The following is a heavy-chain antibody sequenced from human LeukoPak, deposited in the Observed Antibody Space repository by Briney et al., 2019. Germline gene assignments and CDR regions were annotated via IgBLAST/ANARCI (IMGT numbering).Heavy chain of an antibody. CDR1: GGSISGYY. J-gene: IGHJ5*02. CDR2: INHSGST. CDR3: ASHSSYVSPFRS. D-gene: IGHD3-10*02. Sequence: SETLSLTCAVYGGSISGYYWSWIRQPPGKGLEWIGEINHSGSTNYNPSLKSRVTISLETSKNQFSLKLSSVTAADTAMYYCASHSSYVSPFRSWGRGPLVTVSP. V-gene: IGHV4-34*01.